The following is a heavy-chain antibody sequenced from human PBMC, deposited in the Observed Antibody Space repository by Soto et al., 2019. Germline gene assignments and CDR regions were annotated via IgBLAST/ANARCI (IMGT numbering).Heavy chain of an antibody. D-gene: IGHD3-9*01. CDR1: GYTFTSYG. CDR2: ISAYNGNT. CDR3: AREGGARLRYFDWFPYYYYGMDV. Sequence: QVQLVQSGAEVKKPGASVKVSCKASGYTFTSYGISWVRQAPGQGLEWMGWISAYNGNTNYAQKLQGRVTMTTDTSTSTAYMERRSLRSDDTAVYYCAREGGARLRYFDWFPYYYYGMDVWGQGTTVTVSS. V-gene: IGHV1-18*04. J-gene: IGHJ6*02.